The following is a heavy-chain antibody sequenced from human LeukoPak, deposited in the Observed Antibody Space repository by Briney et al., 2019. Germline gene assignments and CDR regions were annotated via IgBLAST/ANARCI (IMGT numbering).Heavy chain of an antibody. CDR2: IYYSGST. CDR1: GGSISSSSYY. Sequence: PSETLSLTCTVSGGSISSSSYYWGWIRQPPGKGLEWIGSIYYSGSTYYNPSLKSRVTISVDTSKNQFSLKLSSVTAADTAVYYCARGSDDDSSGYYYGYWGQGTLVTVSS. CDR3: ARGSDDDSSGYYYGY. J-gene: IGHJ4*02. D-gene: IGHD3-22*01. V-gene: IGHV4-39*01.